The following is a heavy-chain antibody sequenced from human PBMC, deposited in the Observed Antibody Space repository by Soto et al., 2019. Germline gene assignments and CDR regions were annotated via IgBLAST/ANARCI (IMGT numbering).Heavy chain of an antibody. CDR3: ARQNLRSYGMDV. J-gene: IGHJ6*02. CDR1: GGSISSGDSY. CDR2: IYYSGTT. Sequence: SETLSLTCTVSGGSISSGDSYWSWIRQPPGKGLEWIGYIYYSGTTYYNLSLKSRVIISVDTSKNQFSLNLRSLIVADTAVYYCARQNLRSYGMDVWGQGTTVTVSS. V-gene: IGHV4-30-4*01.